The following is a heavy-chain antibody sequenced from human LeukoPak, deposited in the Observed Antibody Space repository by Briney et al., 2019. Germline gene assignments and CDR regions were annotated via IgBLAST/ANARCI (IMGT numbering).Heavy chain of an antibody. CDR1: GYTFTGYY. V-gene: IGHV1-2*02. CDR2: INPNSGGT. D-gene: IGHD3-3*01. CDR3: ASGSDRSGSPLDY. Sequence: ASVKVSCKASGYTFTGYYMHWVRQAPGQGLEWMGWINPNSGGTNYAQKFQGRVSMTSDTSTSTVYMELSSLTYEDTAVYYCASGSDRSGSPLDYWGQGALLTVSS. J-gene: IGHJ4*02.